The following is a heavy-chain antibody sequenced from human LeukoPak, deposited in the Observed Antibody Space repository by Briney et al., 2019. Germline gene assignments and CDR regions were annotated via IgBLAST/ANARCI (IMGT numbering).Heavy chain of an antibody. CDR1: GYDFISYD. CDR3: ARNTNYYGSGNSFDY. Sequence: ASVKVSCKASGYDFISYDINWFRQASGQGLEWMGWMNPNSGNTGYAQKFQGRVTMTRDTSISTAYMELSRLTSDDTAVYYCARNTNYYGSGNSFDYWGQGTLVTVSS. D-gene: IGHD3-10*01. V-gene: IGHV1-8*01. J-gene: IGHJ4*02. CDR2: MNPNSGNT.